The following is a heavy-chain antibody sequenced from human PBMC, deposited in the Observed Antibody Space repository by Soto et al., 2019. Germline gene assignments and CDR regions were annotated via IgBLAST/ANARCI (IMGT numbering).Heavy chain of an antibody. CDR2: ISAYNGNT. D-gene: IGHD2-15*01. Sequence: GASVKVSCKASGYTFTSYGISWVRQAPGQGLEWMGWISAYNGNTNYAQKLQGRVTITTDTSTSTAYMELRSLRSDDTAVYYCAAEVHCSGGSCYNVLNDYWGQGTLVTVSS. V-gene: IGHV1-18*01. CDR1: GYTFTSYG. J-gene: IGHJ4*02. CDR3: AAEVHCSGGSCYNVLNDY.